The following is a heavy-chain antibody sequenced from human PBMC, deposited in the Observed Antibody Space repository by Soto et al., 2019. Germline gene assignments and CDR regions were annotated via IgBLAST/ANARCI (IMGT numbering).Heavy chain of an antibody. J-gene: IGHJ4*02. CDR1: GGSMTSSNW. V-gene: IGHV4-4*02. D-gene: IGHD4-17*01. Sequence: QVQLQESGPGLVKPSGTLSLTCTVSGGSMTSSNWWNWVRQSPGKGLEWIGEAHHSGRTNYNPSLQRRDTISVDKSKTHFSLKLRAVTAADTAVYYCASSDATGLDYWGQGTLVTVSS. CDR2: AHHSGRT. CDR3: ASSDATGLDY.